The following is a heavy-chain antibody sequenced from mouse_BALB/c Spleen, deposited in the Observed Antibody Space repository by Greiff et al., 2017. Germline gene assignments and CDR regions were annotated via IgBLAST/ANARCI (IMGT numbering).Heavy chain of an antibody. CDR3: ARRTLYSAMDY. V-gene: IGHV1-87*01. CDR2: IYPGDGDT. J-gene: IGHJ4*01. D-gene: IGHD2-12*01. CDR1: GYTFTSYW. Sequence: VQLQESGAELARPGASVKLSCKASGYTFTSYWMQWVKQRPGQGLEWIGAIYPGDGDTRYTQKFKGKATLTADKSSSTAYMQLSSLASEDSAVYYCARRTLYSAMDYWGQGTSVTVSS.